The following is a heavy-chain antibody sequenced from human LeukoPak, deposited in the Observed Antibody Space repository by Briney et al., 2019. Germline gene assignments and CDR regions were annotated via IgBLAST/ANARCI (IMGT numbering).Heavy chain of an antibody. J-gene: IGHJ5*02. Sequence: ASVKVSCKASGYTFTSYAMNWVRQAPGQGLEWMGWINTNTGNPTYAQGFTGRFVFSLDTSVSTAYLQISSLKAEDTAVYYCARTTVAAIFIGVWFDPWGQGTLVTVSS. CDR3: ARTTVAAIFIGVWFDP. D-gene: IGHD2-15*01. CDR1: GYTFTSYA. CDR2: INTNTGNP. V-gene: IGHV7-4-1*02.